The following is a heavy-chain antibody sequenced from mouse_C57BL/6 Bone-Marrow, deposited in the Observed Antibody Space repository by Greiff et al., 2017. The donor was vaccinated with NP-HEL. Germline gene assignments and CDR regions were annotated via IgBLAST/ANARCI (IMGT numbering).Heavy chain of an antibody. D-gene: IGHD1-1*01. V-gene: IGHV1-15*01. CDR2: IDPETGGT. CDR1: GYTFTDYE. J-gene: IGHJ3*01. CDR3: IRYLYYYGSSYGFAY. Sequence: QVQLQQSGAELVRPGASVTLSCKASGYTFTDYEMHWVKQTPVHGLEWIGAIDPETGGTAYNQKFKGKAILTADKSSSTAYMELRSLTSEDSAVYYCIRYLYYYGSSYGFAYWGQGTLVTVSA.